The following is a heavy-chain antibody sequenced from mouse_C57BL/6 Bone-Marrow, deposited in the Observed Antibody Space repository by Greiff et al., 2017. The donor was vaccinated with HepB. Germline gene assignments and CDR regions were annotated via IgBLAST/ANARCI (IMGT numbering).Heavy chain of an antibody. D-gene: IGHD1-1*01. CDR2: IDPSDSYT. J-gene: IGHJ2*01. CDR1: GYTFTSYW. Sequence: QVQLQQPGAELVRPGTSVKLSCKASGYTFTSYWMHWVKHRPGQGLEWIGVIDPSDSYTNYNQKFKGKATLTVDTSSSTAYMQLSSLTSEDSAVYYCARRGYGSSYPDYWGQGTTLTVSS. V-gene: IGHV1-59*01. CDR3: ARRGYGSSYPDY.